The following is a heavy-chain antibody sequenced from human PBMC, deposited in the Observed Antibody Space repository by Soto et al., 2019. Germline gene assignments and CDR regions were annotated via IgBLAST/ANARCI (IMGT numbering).Heavy chain of an antibody. Sequence: PGGSLRLSCAASGFTVSSYWMSCVRQAPGKGLEWVANIKQDGSEKYYVDSVKGRFTISRDNAKNSLYLQMNSLRAEDTAVYYCARDPGPFDYWGQGTLVTVSS. J-gene: IGHJ4*02. CDR1: GFTVSSYW. CDR3: ARDPGPFDY. V-gene: IGHV3-7*03. CDR2: IKQDGSEK.